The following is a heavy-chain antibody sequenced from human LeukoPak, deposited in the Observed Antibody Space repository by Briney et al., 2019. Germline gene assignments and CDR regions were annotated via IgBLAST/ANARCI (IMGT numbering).Heavy chain of an antibody. CDR3: ARLATLSYSDSSGYSLAFDP. V-gene: IGHV4-39*01. J-gene: IGHJ5*02. CDR2: VYYSGTT. D-gene: IGHD3-22*01. Sequence: SETLSLTCTVSGDSISSTRYYWGWIRQPPGKGLEWIGNVYYSGTTYYNPSLESRVSISVDTSKKQFSLKLSSVTAADTGLYHCARLATLSYSDSSGYSLAFDPWGQGTLVSVSS. CDR1: GDSISSTRYY.